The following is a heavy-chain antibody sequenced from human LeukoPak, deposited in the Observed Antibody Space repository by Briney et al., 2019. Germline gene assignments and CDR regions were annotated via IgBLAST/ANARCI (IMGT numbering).Heavy chain of an antibody. J-gene: IGHJ4*02. Sequence: GGSLRLSCAASGFSFDEYAMHWVRQAPGKGLEWVSGISWNSGSIGYADSVKGRFTISRDNAKNSLYLQMNSLRAEDTALYYCAKGSQSSAAAGMLGYWGQGTLVTVSS. D-gene: IGHD6-13*01. V-gene: IGHV3-9*01. CDR3: AKGSQSSAAAGMLGY. CDR2: ISWNSGSI. CDR1: GFSFDEYA.